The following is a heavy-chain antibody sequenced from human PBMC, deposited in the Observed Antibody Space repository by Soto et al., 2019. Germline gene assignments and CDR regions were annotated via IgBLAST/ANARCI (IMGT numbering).Heavy chain of an antibody. V-gene: IGHV3-30*18. CDR2: ISYDGSNK. CDR3: AKVLRGGARYYYYYGMDV. CDR1: GFTFSSYG. J-gene: IGHJ6*02. Sequence: QVQLVESGGGVVQPGRSLRLSCAASGFTFSSYGMHWVRQAPGKGLEWVAVISYDGSNKYYADSVKGRFTISRDNSKNTLYLQMNSLRAEDTAVYYCAKVLRGGARYYYYYGMDVWGQGTTVTVSS. D-gene: IGHD1-26*01.